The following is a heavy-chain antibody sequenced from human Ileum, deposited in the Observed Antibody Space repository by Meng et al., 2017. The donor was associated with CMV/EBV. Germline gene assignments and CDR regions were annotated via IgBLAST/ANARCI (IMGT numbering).Heavy chain of an antibody. CDR2: ITTSSSYT. V-gene: IGHV3-11*05. Sequence: VARGEVGGGLLESGGSLGLFCAASGVIFSDYYMSWIRQAPGKGLEWVSNITTSSSYTNYADSVKGRFTISRDNAKNSLYLQMNSLRAEDTAVYYCARDRWPMTGWNVFYFDYWGQGTLVTVSS. J-gene: IGHJ4*02. CDR1: GVIFSDYY. D-gene: IGHD5-24*01. CDR3: ARDRWPMTGWNVFYFDY.